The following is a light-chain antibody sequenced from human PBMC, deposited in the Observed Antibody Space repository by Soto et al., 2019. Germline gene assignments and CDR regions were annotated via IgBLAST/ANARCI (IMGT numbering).Light chain of an antibody. Sequence: QSVLTQPPSVSGAPGQRVTISCTGSRSNFGAGYDVHWYQQLPGTAPKLLIYASNNRPSGVPDRFSGSKSGTSASLAITGLQADDEADYYCQSYDSSLSGVVFGGGTKLTVL. V-gene: IGLV1-40*01. CDR3: QSYDSSLSGVV. CDR1: RSNFGAGYD. CDR2: ASN. J-gene: IGLJ2*01.